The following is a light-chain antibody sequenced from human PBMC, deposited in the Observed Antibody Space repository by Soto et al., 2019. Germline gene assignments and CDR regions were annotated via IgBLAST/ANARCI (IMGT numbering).Light chain of an antibody. J-gene: IGKJ5*01. V-gene: IGKV3D-15*01. CDR1: QSVNTN. CDR2: GAS. CDR3: QQYDNWPPVS. Sequence: EIVMTQSPATLYVSPGDSATLSCRASQSVNTNVAWYRQDPGQAPRLVIYGASTKAAGTPGRFTASGSGTDFTLTLSRLQCEDFASYYCQQYDNWPPVSLGQGTRGEMK.